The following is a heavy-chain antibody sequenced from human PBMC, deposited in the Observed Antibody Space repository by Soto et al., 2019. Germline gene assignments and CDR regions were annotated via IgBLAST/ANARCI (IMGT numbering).Heavy chain of an antibody. J-gene: IGHJ4*02. CDR3: AREIAAAGGFDY. CDR1: GYTFTSYY. V-gene: IGHV1-46*01. D-gene: IGHD6-6*01. Sequence: QVQLVQSGAEVKKPGASVKVSCKASGYTFTSYYMHWVRQAPGQGLEWMGIINPSGGSTSYAQKFQGRVTMTRDPSTSTVYMELSSLRSEDTAVYYCAREIAAAGGFDYWGQGTLVTVSS. CDR2: INPSGGST.